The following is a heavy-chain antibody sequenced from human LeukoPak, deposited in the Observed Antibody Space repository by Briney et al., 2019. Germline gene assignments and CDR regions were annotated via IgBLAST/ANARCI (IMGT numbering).Heavy chain of an antibody. J-gene: IGHJ1*01. D-gene: IGHD1-7*01. CDR3: AREHNWNYVAYFQH. V-gene: IGHV4-59*01. CDR2: IYYSGST. CDR1: GGSISSYY. Sequence: SETLSLTCTVSGGSISSYYWSWIRQPPGNGLDWIGYIYYSGSTNYNPSLKSRVTISVDTSKNQFSLKLSSVTAADTAVYYCAREHNWNYVAYFQHWGQGTLVTVSS.